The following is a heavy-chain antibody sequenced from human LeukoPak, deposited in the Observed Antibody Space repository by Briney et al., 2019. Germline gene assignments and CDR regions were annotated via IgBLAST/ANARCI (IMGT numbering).Heavy chain of an antibody. CDR1: GGSISSSSYY. Sequence: SETLSLTCTVSGGSISSSSYYWGWLRQPPGKGLEGIGSIYYSGSTYYNPSLKSRVTISVDTSKNQFSLKLSSVTAADTAVYYCARRAARPERYFDYWGQGTLVSVSS. D-gene: IGHD6-6*01. J-gene: IGHJ4*02. CDR3: ARRAARPERYFDY. CDR2: IYYSGST. V-gene: IGHV4-39*01.